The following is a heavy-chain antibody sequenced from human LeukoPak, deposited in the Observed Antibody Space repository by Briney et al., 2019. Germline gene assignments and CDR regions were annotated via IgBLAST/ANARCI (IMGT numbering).Heavy chain of an antibody. Sequence: GGSLRLSCAASGLAFTTSAMNWVRQTPGKGLEWLSFISSSSNAIYYGDSVRGRFTISRDNAKNSLYLQMNSLRAEDTAMYFCARGRDHAFDIWGQGTRVTVSS. CDR3: ARGRDHAFDI. V-gene: IGHV3-48*01. J-gene: IGHJ3*02. CDR1: GLAFTTSA. CDR2: ISSSSNAI.